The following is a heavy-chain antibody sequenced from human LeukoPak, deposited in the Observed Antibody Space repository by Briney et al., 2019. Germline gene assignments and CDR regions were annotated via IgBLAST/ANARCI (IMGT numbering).Heavy chain of an antibody. CDR1: GGFISNGNW. D-gene: IGHD4-11*01. Sequence: SGTLSLTWAVSGGFISNGNWWGWFRQSPGKGLEWIGEIHHSVGTNYSPSLKSRIAISMDQSKNQFSLNVTSVTAADTAMYYCARKGPVTIADYWGRGILVTVSS. V-gene: IGHV4-4*02. CDR3: ARKGPVTIADY. J-gene: IGHJ4*02. CDR2: IHHSVGT.